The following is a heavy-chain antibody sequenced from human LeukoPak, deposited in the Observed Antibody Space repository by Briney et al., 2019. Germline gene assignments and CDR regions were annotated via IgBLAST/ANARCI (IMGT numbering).Heavy chain of an antibody. CDR3: ATDSAGFDT. Sequence: GGSLRLSCAASGLTFSDYYMSWIRQAPGKGLEWLSYINIGGTNTHYADSVKGRFTISRDNAKKSLYLEMTNLRAEDTAVYYCATDSAGFDTWGQGVLVTVSS. CDR1: GLTFSDYY. J-gene: IGHJ5*02. CDR2: INIGGTNT. V-gene: IGHV3-11*01.